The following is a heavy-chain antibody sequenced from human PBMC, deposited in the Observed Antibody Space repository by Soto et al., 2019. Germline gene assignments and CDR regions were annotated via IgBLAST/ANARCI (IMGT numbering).Heavy chain of an antibody. CDR2: VSHDGRNT. CDR3: ARGGRQWLVTSDFNY. V-gene: IGHV3-30*03. J-gene: IGHJ4*02. Sequence: VQLVESGGGVVQPGRSLRLSCAASGFTFSDYAMHWVRQAPGKGLEWVAVVSHDGRNTHYADSVRGRFTISRDSSKNMVSLEMNSLGAEDTAVYYCARGGRQWLVTSDFNYCGQGALVTVSS. D-gene: IGHD6-19*01. CDR1: GFTFSDYA.